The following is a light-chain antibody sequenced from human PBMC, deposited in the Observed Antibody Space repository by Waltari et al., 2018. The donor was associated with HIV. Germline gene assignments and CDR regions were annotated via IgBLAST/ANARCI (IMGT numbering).Light chain of an antibody. CDR2: SNY. CDR3: ATWDDSLNRPV. J-gene: IGLJ3*02. V-gene: IGLV1-44*01. CDR1: SSNIGSNA. Sequence: QSVLTQPPSTSGTPGQRVTISCSGSSSNIGSNAVDWYQQLPGTAPRLLIYSNYQRPSGVPDRFSGFKSGTSASLAISGLQSEDEADYFCATWDDSLNRPVFGGGTKVTVL.